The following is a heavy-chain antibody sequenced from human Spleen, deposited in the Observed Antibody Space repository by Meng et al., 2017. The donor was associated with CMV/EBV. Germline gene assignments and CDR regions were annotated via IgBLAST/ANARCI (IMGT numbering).Heavy chain of an antibody. D-gene: IGHD1-14*01. V-gene: IGHV4-4*02. Sequence: SETLSLTCAVSGGSFSIDYWWSWVRQTPGKGLQWLGELHHSGTTTYNPSLNSRVTFSLDKSKNEFSLKLTSVTVADTAVYYCATPGPELYNCFDPWGQGTLVTVSS. J-gene: IGHJ5*02. CDR3: ATPGPELYNCFDP. CDR1: GGSFSIDYW. CDR2: LHHSGTT.